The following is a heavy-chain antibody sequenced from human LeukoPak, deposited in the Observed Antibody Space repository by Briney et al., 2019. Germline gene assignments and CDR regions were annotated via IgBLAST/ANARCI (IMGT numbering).Heavy chain of an antibody. V-gene: IGHV4-34*01. D-gene: IGHD3-3*01. CDR1: GGSFSGYY. J-gene: IGHJ4*02. Sequence: SETLSLTCAVYGGSFSGYYWSWIRQPPGKGLEWIGEINHSGSTNYNPSLKSRVTISVDTSKNQFSLKLSSVTAADTAVYYCARSRSGYYKLYYFDYWGQGTLVTVS. CDR2: INHSGST. CDR3: ARSRSGYYKLYYFDY.